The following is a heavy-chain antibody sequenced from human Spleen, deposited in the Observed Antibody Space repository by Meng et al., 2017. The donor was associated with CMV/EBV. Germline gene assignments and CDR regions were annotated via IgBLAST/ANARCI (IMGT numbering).Heavy chain of an antibody. CDR1: GFTFSSYS. CDR3: AKAALLGATTYFDF. Sequence: GESLKISCAASGFTFSSYSMNWVRQAPGQRLEWMAWINPDSGGTLSAQKFQGRVTVTRDTSSSTVYMELSGLRSDDTAVYYCAKAALLGATTYFDFWGQGTLVTVSS. J-gene: IGHJ4*02. V-gene: IGHV1-2*02. CDR2: INPDSGGT. D-gene: IGHD1-26*01.